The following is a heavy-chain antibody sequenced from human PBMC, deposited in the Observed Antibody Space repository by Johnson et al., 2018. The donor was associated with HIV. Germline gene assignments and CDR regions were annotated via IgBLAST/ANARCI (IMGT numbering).Heavy chain of an antibody. J-gene: IGHJ3*02. CDR3: AKAPSPRGAFDI. V-gene: IGHV3-30*18. CDR1: GFTFSSYG. CDR2: ISSDGSNK. Sequence: QVQLVESGGGVVQPGRSLRLSCAASGFTFSSYGMHWVRQAPGKGLAWVAVISSDGSNKYYADSVKGRFTISRDNSKNTLYLQMNSLRAEDTAVYYCAKAPSPRGAFDIWGQGTMVTVSS.